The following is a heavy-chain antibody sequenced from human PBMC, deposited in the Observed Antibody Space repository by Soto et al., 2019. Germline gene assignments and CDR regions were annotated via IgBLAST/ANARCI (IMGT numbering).Heavy chain of an antibody. J-gene: IGHJ4*02. CDR3: ARYIVATKYLDY. D-gene: IGHD5-12*01. Sequence: EVQLVESGGGLVQPGGSLRLSCAASGFTFSDHYMDWVRQAPGKWLEWIGRIKNKPKSYTTQYAASVKGRFTISRDDSINSLHLQMESLRADDTAVYYCARYIVATKYLDYWGQGTLVTVSS. V-gene: IGHV3-72*01. CDR2: IKNKPKSYTT. CDR1: GFTFSDHY.